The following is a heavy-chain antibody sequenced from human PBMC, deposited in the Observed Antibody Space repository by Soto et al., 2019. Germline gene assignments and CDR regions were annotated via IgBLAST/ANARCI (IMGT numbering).Heavy chain of an antibody. Sequence: ASVKVSCKASGYTFTSYGISWVRQAPGQGLEWMGWISAYNGNTNYAQKLQGRVTMTTDTSTSTAYMELRSLRSDDTAVYYCARVTAVAGIYYFDYWGQGTLVTVSS. CDR2: ISAYNGNT. V-gene: IGHV1-18*04. CDR3: ARVTAVAGIYYFDY. CDR1: GYTFTSYG. D-gene: IGHD6-19*01. J-gene: IGHJ4*02.